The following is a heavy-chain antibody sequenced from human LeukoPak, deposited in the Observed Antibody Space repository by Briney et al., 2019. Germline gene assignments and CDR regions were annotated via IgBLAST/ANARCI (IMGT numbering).Heavy chain of an antibody. CDR3: AKLLDSGSYYKYDY. CDR1: GFTFGSYA. Sequence: PGGSLRLSCAASGFTFGSYAMSWVRQAPVKGLEWVSTISGGGSFTYYADSVKGRFTISRDNSMKTLYLQMNSLRAEDTAVYYCAKLLDSGSYYKYDYWGQGILVTVSS. D-gene: IGHD3-10*01. V-gene: IGHV3-23*01. J-gene: IGHJ4*02. CDR2: ISGGGSFT.